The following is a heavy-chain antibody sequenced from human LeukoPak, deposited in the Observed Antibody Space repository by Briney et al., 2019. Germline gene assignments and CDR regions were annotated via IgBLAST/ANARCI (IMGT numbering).Heavy chain of an antibody. D-gene: IGHD3-10*01. J-gene: IGHJ5*02. V-gene: IGHV4-34*01. CDR1: GGSFSGYY. CDR3: ARGLALRFGETFNWFDP. CDR2: INHSGST. Sequence: PSETLSLTCAVYGGSFSGYYWSWIRQPPGKGLEWIGEINHSGSTNYNPSLKSRVTISVDTSKNQFSLKLSSVTAADTAVYYCARGLALRFGETFNWFDPWGQGTLVTVSS.